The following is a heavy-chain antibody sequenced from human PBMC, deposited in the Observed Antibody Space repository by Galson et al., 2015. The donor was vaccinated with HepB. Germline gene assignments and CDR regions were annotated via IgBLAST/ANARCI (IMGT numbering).Heavy chain of an antibody. D-gene: IGHD1-26*01. CDR3: VRDSGTYPGYYDY. V-gene: IGHV3-74*01. CDR2: INPDGTTT. Sequence: SLRLSCAASGFMFGTYWMQWVRQAPGKGLVWVSVINPDGTTTDYADSVRGRFTISRDNVRNTMFLQMNSLRAEDMGVYYCVRDSGTYPGYYDYWGQGTPVAVSA. CDR1: GFMFGTYW. J-gene: IGHJ4*02.